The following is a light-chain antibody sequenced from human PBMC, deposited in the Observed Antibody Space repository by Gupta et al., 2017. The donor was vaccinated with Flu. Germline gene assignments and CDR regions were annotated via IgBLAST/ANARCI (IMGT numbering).Light chain of an antibody. CDR1: SGSVSTSYY. CDR3: VLYMGSGINWV. CDR2: STN. Sequence: QTVVTQEPSVSVSPGGTVTLTCGLSSGSVSTSYYPSWYQQTPGQAPRTLIYSTNTRSSGVPDRFSGSILGNKAALTITGAQADDESDYYCVLYMGSGINWVFGGGTKLTVL. V-gene: IGLV8-61*01. J-gene: IGLJ3*02.